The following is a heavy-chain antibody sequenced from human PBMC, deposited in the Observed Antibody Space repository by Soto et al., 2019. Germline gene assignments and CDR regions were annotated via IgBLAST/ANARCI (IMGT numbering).Heavy chain of an antibody. CDR2: IDPSDSYT. J-gene: IGHJ6*02. D-gene: IGHD6-13*01. CDR3: ARQGSSSWYGFYYYGMDV. Sequence: PGESLKISCKGSGYSFTSYWISWVRQMPGKGLEWMGRIDPSDSYTDYSPSFQGHVTIPADKSISSAYLQWSSLKASDTAMYYCARQGSSSWYGFYYYGMDVWGQGTTVTVSS. V-gene: IGHV5-10-1*01. CDR1: GYSFTSYW.